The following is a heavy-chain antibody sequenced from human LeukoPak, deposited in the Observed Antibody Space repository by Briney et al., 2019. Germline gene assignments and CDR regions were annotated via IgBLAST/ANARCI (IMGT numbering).Heavy chain of an antibody. CDR1: GGSISSYY. CDR2: IYYSGST. J-gene: IGHJ4*02. D-gene: IGHD6-19*01. V-gene: IGHV4-59*01. Sequence: SETLSLTCTVSGGSISSYYWSWIRQPPGKGLEWIGYIYYSGSTNYNPSLKSRVTISVDTSKNHFSLKLSSVTAADTGVYYCARAYSSGWALDFWGQGTLVTVSS. CDR3: ARAYSSGWALDF.